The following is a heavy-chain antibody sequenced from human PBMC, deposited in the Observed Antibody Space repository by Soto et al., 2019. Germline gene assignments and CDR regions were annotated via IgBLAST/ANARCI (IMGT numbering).Heavy chain of an antibody. D-gene: IGHD3-22*01. V-gene: IGHV4-31*03. CDR2: IFYSGST. Sequence: VQPQGSGPGLVKASQALSLNRTFPGCFIRRGGLHLNRVPPPPRKGLEWIGYIFYSGSTYYNPSLKSRVTISVDTSKNQFSLKLSSVTAADTAVYYCARDGNDSHGVYWGQGTLVTVSS. CDR1: GCFIRRGGLH. CDR3: ARDGNDSHGVY. J-gene: IGHJ4*02.